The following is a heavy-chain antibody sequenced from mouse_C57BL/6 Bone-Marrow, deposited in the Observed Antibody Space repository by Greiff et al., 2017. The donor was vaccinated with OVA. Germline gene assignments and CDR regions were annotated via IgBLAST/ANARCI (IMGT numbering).Heavy chain of an antibody. V-gene: IGHV5-15*04. Sequence: EVKLVESGGGLVQPGGSLKLSCAASGFTFSDYGMAWVRQAPRKGPEWVAFISNLAYSIYYADTVTGRFTISRENAKNTLYLEMSSLRSEDTAMYYCARRDYYGGYFDYWGQGTTLTVST. D-gene: IGHD1-1*01. CDR3: ARRDYYGGYFDY. CDR2: ISNLAYSI. J-gene: IGHJ2*01. CDR1: GFTFSDYG.